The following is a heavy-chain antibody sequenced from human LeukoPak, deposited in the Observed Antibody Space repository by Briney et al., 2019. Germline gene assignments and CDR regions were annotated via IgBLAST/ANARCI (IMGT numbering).Heavy chain of an antibody. J-gene: IGHJ3*02. V-gene: IGHV1-69*05. CDR3: ARDLRKRSLGAFDI. CDR1: GGTFSSYA. CDR2: IIPIFGTA. Sequence: GASVKVSCKASGGTFSSYAISWVRQAPGQGLEWMGGIIPIFGTANYAQKFQGRVTITTDESTSTAYMELSSLRSEDTAVYYCARDLRKRSLGAFDIWGQGTMVTVSS.